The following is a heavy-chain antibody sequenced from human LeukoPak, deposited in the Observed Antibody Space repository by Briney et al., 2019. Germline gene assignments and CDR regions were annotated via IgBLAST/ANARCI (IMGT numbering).Heavy chain of an antibody. D-gene: IGHD3-3*01. J-gene: IGHJ4*02. CDR2: ISGSGGST. Sequence: GSLRLSCAASGFTFSSYAMSWVRQAPGKGLEWVSAISGSGGSTYYADSVKGRFTISRDNSKNTLYLQMNSLRAEDTAVYYCAKDRSIFGVVIMFAADYWGQGTLVTVSS. CDR3: AKDRSIFGVVIMFAADY. V-gene: IGHV3-23*01. CDR1: GFTFSSYA.